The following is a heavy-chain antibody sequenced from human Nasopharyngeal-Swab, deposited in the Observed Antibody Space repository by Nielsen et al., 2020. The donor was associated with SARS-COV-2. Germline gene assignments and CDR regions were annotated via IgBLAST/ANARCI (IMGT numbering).Heavy chain of an antibody. Sequence: VRQMPGKGLEWMGRIDPGDSYTNYSPSFQGHVTISADKSISTAYLQWSSLKASDTAMYYCARRRYNWNLDSDYYGMDVWGQGTTVTVSS. D-gene: IGHD1-20*01. J-gene: IGHJ6*02. CDR3: ARRRYNWNLDSDYYGMDV. CDR2: IDPGDSYT. V-gene: IGHV5-10-1*01.